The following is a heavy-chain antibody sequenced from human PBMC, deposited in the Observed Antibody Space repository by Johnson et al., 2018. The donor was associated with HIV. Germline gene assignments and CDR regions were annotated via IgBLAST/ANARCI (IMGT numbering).Heavy chain of an antibody. CDR3: ATEGGTGAFDI. CDR1: GFTFSGYD. D-gene: IGHD2-15*01. V-gene: IGHV3-13*01. J-gene: IGHJ3*02. Sequence: VQLVESGGGLVQPGGSLRLSCAASGFTFSGYDMHWVRQTTGKGLEWVSSIGTAGDTYYPGSVKDRFTISRENAKNSLYLQMNSLRAEDTAVYYCATEGGTGAFDIWGQGTMVTVSS. CDR2: IGTAGDT.